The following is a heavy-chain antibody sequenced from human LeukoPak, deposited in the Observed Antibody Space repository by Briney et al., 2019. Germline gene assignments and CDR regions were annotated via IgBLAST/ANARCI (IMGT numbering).Heavy chain of an antibody. J-gene: IGHJ4*02. D-gene: IGHD2-2*01. Sequence: GASVKVSCKASGHTFTRYGITWVRQAPGQGLEWMGWISGYNYNTNYAQKLQDRVTMTTDTSTSTAYMEPRSLTSDDTAVYYCARDECTSISCYCYFWGQGTLVTVSS. CDR1: GHTFTRYG. CDR2: ISGYNYNT. V-gene: IGHV1-18*01. CDR3: ARDECTSISCYCYF.